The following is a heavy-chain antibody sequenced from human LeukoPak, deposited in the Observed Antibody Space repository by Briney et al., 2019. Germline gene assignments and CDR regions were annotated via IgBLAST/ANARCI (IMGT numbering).Heavy chain of an antibody. V-gene: IGHV4-59*01. J-gene: IGHJ4*02. CDR1: GGSFSGYY. D-gene: IGHD3-22*01. Sequence: SETLSLTCAVYGGSFSGYYWSWIRQPPGKGLEWIGYIYYSGSTNYNPSLKSRVTISVDTSKNQFSLKLSSVTAADTAVYYCARADDSSGSFDYWGQGTLVTVSS. CDR2: IYYSGST. CDR3: ARADDSSGSFDY.